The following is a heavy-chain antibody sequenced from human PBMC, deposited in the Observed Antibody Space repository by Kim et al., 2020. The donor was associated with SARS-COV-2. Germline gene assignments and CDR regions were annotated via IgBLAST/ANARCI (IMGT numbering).Heavy chain of an antibody. V-gene: IGHV1-18*01. Sequence: ASVKVSCKASGYTFTTYGISWVRQAPGQGLEWMGWISAYNGNTNYAQKLQGRVTMTTDTSTSTAYMELRSLRSDDTAVYYCAIGRGMVVTAAHFDYWGQGTLVTVSS. D-gene: IGHD2-2*01. J-gene: IGHJ4*02. CDR1: GYTFTTYG. CDR3: AIGRGMVVTAAHFDY. CDR2: ISAYNGNT.